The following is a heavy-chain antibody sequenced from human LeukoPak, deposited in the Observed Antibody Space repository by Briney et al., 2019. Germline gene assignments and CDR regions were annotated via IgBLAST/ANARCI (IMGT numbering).Heavy chain of an antibody. J-gene: IGHJ3*02. CDR1: GFPFSSYA. CDR2: ISYEGSNK. D-gene: IGHD4-17*01. V-gene: IGHV3-30-3*01. Sequence: GSLRLSCAASGFPFSSYARHWVRQAPGKGLGWVAVISYEGSNKYYADSVKGRFTISRDNPKHKLYLPMNSLRAEDTAVYYCARDKDYGDYGGAFDNRGQGTMVSVSS. CDR3: ARDKDYGDYGGAFDN.